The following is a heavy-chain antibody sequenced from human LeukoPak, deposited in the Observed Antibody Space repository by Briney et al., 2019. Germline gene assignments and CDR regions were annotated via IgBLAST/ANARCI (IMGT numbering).Heavy chain of an antibody. CDR1: GFTFSSYA. D-gene: IGHD6-13*01. CDR2: ISGSGGST. CDR3: AKCSEGSSWYSYYYYYYMDV. V-gene: IGHV3-23*01. Sequence: GGSLRLSCAASGFTFSSYAMSWVRQAPGKGLEWVSAISGSGGSTYYADSVKGRFTISRDNSKNTLYLQMNSLRAEDTAVYYCAKCSEGSSWYSYYYYYYMDVWGKGTTVTVSS. J-gene: IGHJ6*03.